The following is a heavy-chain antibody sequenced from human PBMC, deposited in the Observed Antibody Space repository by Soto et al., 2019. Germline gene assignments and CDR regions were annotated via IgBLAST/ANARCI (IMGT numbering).Heavy chain of an antibody. CDR1: GFTFSSYA. Sequence: PGGSLRLSCAASGFTFSSYAMHWVRQAPGKGLEWVAVISYDGSNKYYADSVKGRFTISRDNSKNTLYLQMNSPRAEDTAVYYCAREGKQGREWLSTMGYYYYYGMDVWGQGTTVTVSS. V-gene: IGHV3-30-3*01. D-gene: IGHD6-19*01. CDR2: ISYDGSNK. J-gene: IGHJ6*02. CDR3: AREGKQGREWLSTMGYYYYYGMDV.